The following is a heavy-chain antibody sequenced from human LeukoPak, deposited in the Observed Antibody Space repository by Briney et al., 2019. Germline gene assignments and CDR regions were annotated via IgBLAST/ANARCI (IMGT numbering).Heavy chain of an antibody. CDR3: ARDRSVGATESDAFDI. CDR1: GFTFSSYS. V-gene: IGHV3-21*01. CDR2: ISSSSSYI. D-gene: IGHD1-26*01. Sequence: GGSLRLSCAASGFTFSSYSMNWVRQAPGKGLEWVSSISSSSSYIYYADSVKGRFTISRDNAKNSLYLQMNSLRAEDTAVYYCARDRSVGATESDAFDIWGQGTMVTVSS. J-gene: IGHJ3*02.